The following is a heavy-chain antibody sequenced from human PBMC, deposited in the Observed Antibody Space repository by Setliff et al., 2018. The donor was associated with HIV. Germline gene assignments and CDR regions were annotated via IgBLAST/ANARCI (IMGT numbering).Heavy chain of an antibody. Sequence: SETLSLTCPVSGDSISRYSWNWIRQSPGGGLEWMWFIFSSGSTKYNPSLQSRVTISIDTSKTQFSLRLTYVTAADTAVYYGARRIDDSGSFPDKNWFDTWGQGSLVTVSS. D-gene: IGHD3-10*01. CDR1: GDSISRYS. J-gene: IGHJ5*02. CDR3: ARRIDDSGSFPDKNWFDT. CDR2: IFSSGST. V-gene: IGHV4-4*09.